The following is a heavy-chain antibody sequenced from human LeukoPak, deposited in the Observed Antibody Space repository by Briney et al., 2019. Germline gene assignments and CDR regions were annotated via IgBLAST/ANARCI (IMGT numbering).Heavy chain of an antibody. D-gene: IGHD6-13*01. CDR1: GHTFTGYY. Sequence: ASVKVSCKASGHTFTGYYMHWVRQAPGQGLEWMGWINANSGGTNYAQKFQGRVTMTRDTSISTAYMELSRLRSDDTAVYYCARRRYSRDAFDIWGQGTMVTVSS. CDR3: ARRRYSRDAFDI. J-gene: IGHJ3*02. V-gene: IGHV1-2*02. CDR2: INANSGGT.